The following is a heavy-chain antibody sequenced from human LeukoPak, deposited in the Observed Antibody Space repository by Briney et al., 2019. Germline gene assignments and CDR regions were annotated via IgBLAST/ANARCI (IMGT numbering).Heavy chain of an antibody. CDR2: MNPNSGNT. J-gene: IGHJ6*03. D-gene: IGHD2-2*02. CDR1: GYTFTSYD. Sequence: GASVKVSCKASGYTFTSYDINWVRQATGQGLEWMGWMNPNSGNTGYAQKFQGRVTITRNTSISTAYMELSSLRSEDTAVYYCARGLLDIVVVPPDIRYYYHYYMDVWGKGTTVTVSS. V-gene: IGHV1-8*03. CDR3: ARGLLDIVVVPPDIRYYYHYYMDV.